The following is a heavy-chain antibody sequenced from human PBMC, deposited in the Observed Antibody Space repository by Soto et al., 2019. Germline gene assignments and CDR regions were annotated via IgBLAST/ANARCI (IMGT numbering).Heavy chain of an antibody. CDR1: GYTFTSYD. CDR2: ISGYNGNT. Sequence: QVQLVQSGAEVMKPGASVKVSCKASGYTFTSYDISWVRQAPGQGLEWMGWISGYNGNTNYAQKLQGRVTLTTDTSTKTASMELRSLKSDDTAVYYCARGGTHGDYVAYWGQGTLVTVSS. V-gene: IGHV1-18*01. D-gene: IGHD4-17*01. J-gene: IGHJ4*02. CDR3: ARGGTHGDYVAY.